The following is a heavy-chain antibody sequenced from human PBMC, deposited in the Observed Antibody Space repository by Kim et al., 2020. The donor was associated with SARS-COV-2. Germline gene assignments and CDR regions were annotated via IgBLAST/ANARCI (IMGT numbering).Heavy chain of an antibody. D-gene: IGHD3-16*01. CDR2: IYYSGST. CDR3: ARHLWGQGYWYFDL. CDR1: GGSISSYY. V-gene: IGHV4-59*08. J-gene: IGHJ2*01. Sequence: SETLSLTCTVSGGSISSYYWSWIRQPPGKGLELIGYIYYSGSTNYNPSLKSRVTITVDTSKNQFSLKLSSVTAADTAVYYCARHLWGQGYWYFDLWGRGT.